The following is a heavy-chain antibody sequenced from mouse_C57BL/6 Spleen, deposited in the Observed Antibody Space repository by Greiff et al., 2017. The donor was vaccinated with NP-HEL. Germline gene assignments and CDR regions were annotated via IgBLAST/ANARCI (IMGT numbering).Heavy chain of an antibody. Sequence: QVQLKESGAELARPGASVKLSCKASGYTFTSYGISWVKQRTGQGLEWIGEIYPRSGNTYYTEKFKGKATLTADKSSSTAYMELRSLTSEDAAVYFCARRDWDFDYWGQGTTLTVSS. CDR2: IYPRSGNT. CDR1: GYTFTSYG. V-gene: IGHV1-81*01. CDR3: ARRDWDFDY. D-gene: IGHD4-1*01. J-gene: IGHJ2*01.